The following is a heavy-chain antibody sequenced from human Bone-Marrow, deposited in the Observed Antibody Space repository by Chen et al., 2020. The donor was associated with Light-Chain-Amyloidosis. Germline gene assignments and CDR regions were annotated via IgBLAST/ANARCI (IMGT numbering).Heavy chain of an antibody. D-gene: IGHD3-22*01. CDR1: GYTFTSFD. V-gene: IGHV1-8*01. Sequence: QVQLVQSGAEVRQPGASVKVSCKASGYTFTSFDINWVRQAPGQGLEWVGWMNPNNGCTNYAQKFQGRVTMTRNTSISTAYLELSSLRSEDTAMYYCARTGTSGYFYYRWGQGTLVTASS. J-gene: IGHJ4*02. CDR3: ARTGTSGYFYYR. CDR2: MNPNNGCT.